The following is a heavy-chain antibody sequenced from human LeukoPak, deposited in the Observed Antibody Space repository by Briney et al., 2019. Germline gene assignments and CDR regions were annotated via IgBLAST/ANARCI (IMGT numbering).Heavy chain of an antibody. CDR2: IKSKTDGGTT. D-gene: IGHD2-2*01. Sequence: GGSLRLSCAASGFTFSSYWMHWVRQTPGKGLEWVGRIKSKTDGGTTDYAAPVKGRFTISRDDSKNTLYLQMNSLKTEDTAVYYCTTSYCSSTSCASYYFDYWGQGTLVTVSS. V-gene: IGHV3-15*01. CDR1: GFTFSSYW. CDR3: TTSYCSSTSCASYYFDY. J-gene: IGHJ4*02.